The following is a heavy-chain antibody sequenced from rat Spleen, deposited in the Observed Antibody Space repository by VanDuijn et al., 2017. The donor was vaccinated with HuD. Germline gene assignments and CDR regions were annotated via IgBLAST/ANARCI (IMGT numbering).Heavy chain of an antibody. Sequence: QVQLKESGPGLVQPSQTLSLTCTVSGGSLTSYDVHWIRQPPGKGLEWMGVMWSGGSTAYNSALKSRLSISRDTSKRQVFLKINSLQTEDTAIYYCTRANYGYWGQGVMVTVSS. D-gene: IGHD1-11*01. CDR2: MWSGGST. V-gene: IGHV2-1*01. J-gene: IGHJ2*01. CDR1: GGSLTSYD. CDR3: TRANYGY.